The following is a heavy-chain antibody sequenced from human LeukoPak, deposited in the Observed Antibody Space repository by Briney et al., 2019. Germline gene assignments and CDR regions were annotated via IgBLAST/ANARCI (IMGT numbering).Heavy chain of an antibody. V-gene: IGHV4-39*01. CDR2: IYYSGST. Sequence: PSETLSLTCTVSGGSISSYYWSWIRQPPGKGLEWIGSIYYSGSTYYNPSLKSRVTISVDTSKNQFSLKLSSVTAADTAVYYCARGYSSGYYWFDPWGQGTLVTVSS. D-gene: IGHD3-22*01. CDR1: GGSISSYY. CDR3: ARGYSSGYYWFDP. J-gene: IGHJ5*02.